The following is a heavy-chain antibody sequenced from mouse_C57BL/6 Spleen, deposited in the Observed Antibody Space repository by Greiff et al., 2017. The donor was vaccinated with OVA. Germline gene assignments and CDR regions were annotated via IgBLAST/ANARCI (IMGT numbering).Heavy chain of an antibody. V-gene: IGHV1-69*01. CDR2: IDPSDSYT. J-gene: IGHJ2*01. CDR1: GYTFTSYW. Sequence: QVQLQQPGAELVMPGASVKLSCKASGYTFTSYWMHWVKQRPGQGLEWIGEIDPSDSYTNYNQKFKGKSNLTVDKSSSTAYMQLSSLTSEYSAVYYCARSPTYYSNYVGYFDYWGQGTTLTVSS. D-gene: IGHD2-5*01. CDR3: ARSPTYYSNYVGYFDY.